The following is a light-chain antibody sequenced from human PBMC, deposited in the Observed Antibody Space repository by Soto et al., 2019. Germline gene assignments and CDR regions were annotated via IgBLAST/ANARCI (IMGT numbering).Light chain of an antibody. CDR2: ETS. J-gene: IGKJ5*01. CDR1: HDISTH. CDR3: QQYDNVGIT. Sequence: PMTQSPSSLSASVGDRVTITCRASHDISTHLNWYQQMPGKAPKVPIYETSNVQTGVASRFSGRGSGTEFVFTISSLQPEDIGTYYCQQYDNVGITFGQGTRL. V-gene: IGKV1-33*01.